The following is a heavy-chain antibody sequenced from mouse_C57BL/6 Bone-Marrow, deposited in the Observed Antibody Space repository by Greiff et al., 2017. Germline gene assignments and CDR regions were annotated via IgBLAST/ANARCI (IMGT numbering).Heavy chain of an antibody. CDR3: ARSPLYCYGSSPYFDY. J-gene: IGHJ2*01. CDR1: GFTFSSYG. V-gene: IGHV5-6*01. CDR2: ISSGGSYT. Sequence: EVHLVESGGDLVKPGGSLKLSCAASGFTFSSYGMSWVRQTPDKRLEWVATISSGGSYTYYPDSVKGRFTISRDNAKNTLYLQMSSLKSEDTAMYYCARSPLYCYGSSPYFDYWGQGTTLTVSS. D-gene: IGHD1-1*01.